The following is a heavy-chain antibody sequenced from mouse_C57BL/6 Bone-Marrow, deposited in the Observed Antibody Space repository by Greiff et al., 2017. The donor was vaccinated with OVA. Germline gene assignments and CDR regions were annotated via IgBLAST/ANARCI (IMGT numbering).Heavy chain of an antibody. D-gene: IGHD1-1*01. Sequence: VQLQQSGAELVRPGASVKLSCTASGFNIKDDYMHWVKQRPEQGLEWIGWIDPENGDTEYASKFQGKAAITADTSSNTAYLQLSSLTSVDTAVYYCTTNYYGRAFAYWGQGTLVTVSA. V-gene: IGHV14-4*01. CDR2: IDPENGDT. J-gene: IGHJ3*01. CDR1: GFNIKDDY. CDR3: TTNYYGRAFAY.